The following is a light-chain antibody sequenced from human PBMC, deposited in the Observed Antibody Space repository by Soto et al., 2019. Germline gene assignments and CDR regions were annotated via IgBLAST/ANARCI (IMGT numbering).Light chain of an antibody. J-gene: IGLJ2*01. CDR3: QTWGRGIVV. V-gene: IGLV4-69*02. CDR2: LNSDGSH. Sequence: QLVLTQSPSASASLGASVNVTCTLTSGHSSYSIAWHQQQPEKGPRFLMRLNSDGSHSKGDGIPDRFSGSSSGTERYLTISSLQSEDEADYYCQTWGRGIVVFGGGTKVTVL. CDR1: SGHSSYS.